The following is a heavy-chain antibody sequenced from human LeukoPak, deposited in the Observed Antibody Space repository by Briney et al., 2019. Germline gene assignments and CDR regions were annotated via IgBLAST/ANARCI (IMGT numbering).Heavy chain of an antibody. V-gene: IGHV1-18*01. D-gene: IGHD3-22*01. CDR3: ARDLERSYYDSSGPADY. Sequence: ASVKVSCKASGYTFTSYGISWVRQAPGQGLEWMGRISAYNGNTNYAQKLQGRVTMTTDTSTSTAYMELRSLRSDDTAVYYCARDLERSYYDSSGPADYWGQGTLVTVSS. CDR1: GYTFTSYG. J-gene: IGHJ4*02. CDR2: ISAYNGNT.